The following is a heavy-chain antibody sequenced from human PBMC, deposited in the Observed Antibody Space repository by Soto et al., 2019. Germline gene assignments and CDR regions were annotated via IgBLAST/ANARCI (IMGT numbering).Heavy chain of an antibody. J-gene: IGHJ4*02. V-gene: IGHV3-23*01. Sequence: GGSLRLSCAAFGFTFSSYAMSWVRQAPGKGLEWVSAISGSGGSTYYADSVKGRFTISRDNSKNTLYLQMNSLRAEDTAVYYCAKLLIALGYFDYWGQGTLVTVSS. D-gene: IGHD2-21*01. CDR3: AKLLIALGYFDY. CDR2: ISGSGGST. CDR1: GFTFSSYA.